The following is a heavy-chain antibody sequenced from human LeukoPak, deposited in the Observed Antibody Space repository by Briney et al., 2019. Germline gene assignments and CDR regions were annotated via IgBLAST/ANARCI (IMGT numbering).Heavy chain of an antibody. J-gene: IGHJ5*02. CDR1: GYIFTSYA. V-gene: IGHV1-3*01. D-gene: IGHD6-13*01. Sequence: ASVKVSCKASGYIFTSYAMHWVRQAPGQRLEWMGWINAGNGNTKYSQKFQGRVTITRDTSASTVYMELSSLRSEDTAVYYCARDIDRVFNWFDPWGQGTLVTVSP. CDR2: INAGNGNT. CDR3: ARDIDRVFNWFDP.